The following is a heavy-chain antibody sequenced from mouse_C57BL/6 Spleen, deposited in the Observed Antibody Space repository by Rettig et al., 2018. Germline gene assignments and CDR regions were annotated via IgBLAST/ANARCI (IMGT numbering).Heavy chain of an antibody. D-gene: IGHD2-4*01. J-gene: IGHJ3*01. Sequence: QVQLQQPGAELVKPGASVKLSCKASGYTFTSYWMHWVKQRPGQGLEWIGMIHPNSGSTNYNEKFKSKATLTVDKSSSTAYMQLSSLTSEDSAVYYCARERDYDYDEGFWTYWGQGTLVTVSA. CDR1: GYTFTSYW. CDR3: ARERDYDYDEGFWTY. CDR2: IHPNSGST. V-gene: IGHV1-64*01.